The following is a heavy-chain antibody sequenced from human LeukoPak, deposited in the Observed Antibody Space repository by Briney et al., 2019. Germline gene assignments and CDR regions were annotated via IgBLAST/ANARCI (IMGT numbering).Heavy chain of an antibody. CDR1: GYTFTGYY. J-gene: IGHJ4*02. D-gene: IGHD4-23*01. Sequence: GASVTVSCKASGYTFTGYYMHWVRQAPGQGLEWMGWINPNSGGTNYAQKFQGRVTMTRDTSISTAYMELSRLRSDDTAVYYCARAFDATVVTPHFDYWGQGTLVTVSS. V-gene: IGHV1-2*02. CDR3: ARAFDATVVTPHFDY. CDR2: INPNSGGT.